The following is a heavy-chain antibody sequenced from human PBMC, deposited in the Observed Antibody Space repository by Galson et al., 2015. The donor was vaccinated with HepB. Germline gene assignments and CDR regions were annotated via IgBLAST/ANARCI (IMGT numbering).Heavy chain of an antibody. CDR1: GFTFSSYS. Sequence: SLRLSCAASGFTFSSYSMNWVRQAPGKGLEWVPSISSSSSYIYYADSVKGRFTISRDNAKNSLYLQMNSLRAEDTAVYYCARDSSSWSFDYWGQGTLVTVSS. CDR3: ARDSSSWSFDY. J-gene: IGHJ4*02. CDR2: ISSSSSYI. V-gene: IGHV3-21*01. D-gene: IGHD6-13*01.